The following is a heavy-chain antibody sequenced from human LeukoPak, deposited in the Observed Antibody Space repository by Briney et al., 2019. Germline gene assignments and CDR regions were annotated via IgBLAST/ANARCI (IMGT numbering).Heavy chain of an antibody. CDR3: AQKAPYSPGYSQD. V-gene: IGHV4-59*01. CDR1: GASITSYV. J-gene: IGHJ1*01. CDR2: IYHSDTT. D-gene: IGHD2-15*01. Sequence: SETLSLTCTVSGASITSYVCTWIRQPPGKGLEWIGYIYHSDTTNYNPSLKSRVTISVDTSKNQFSLKLSSVTAADTAVYYCAQKAPYSPGYSQDWGQGTLVTVSS.